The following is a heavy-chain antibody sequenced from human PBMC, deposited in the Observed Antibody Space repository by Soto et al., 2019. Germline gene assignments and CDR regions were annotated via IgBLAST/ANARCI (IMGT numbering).Heavy chain of an antibody. CDR2: INPSSSAT. CDR3: ARGYCCNGNCYCFYYYDMDV. CDR1: GYTITSYY. J-gene: IGHJ6*02. V-gene: IGHV1-46*01. Sequence: ASVNVSCKASGYTITSYYMHWMRQAPGQGLEWIGIINPSSSATRYSQKLQGRVNMTSDVSTSKFCREMSGTRSEERVIYSCARGYCCNGNCYCFYYYDMDVWGQGNTVTVSS. D-gene: IGHD2-21*02.